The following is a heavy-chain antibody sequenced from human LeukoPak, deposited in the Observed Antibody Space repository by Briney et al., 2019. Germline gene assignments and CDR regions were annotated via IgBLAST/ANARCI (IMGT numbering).Heavy chain of an antibody. CDR2: IYPGDSKT. J-gene: IGHJ4*02. Sequence: GESLKISCKGSGYSFSSYWIGWVRQMPGKGLECMGFIYPGDSKTRYSPSFQGQVTISADKSINTAYLQWSSLKASDSAMYYCARPPYYYDRSYWGQGTPVTVSS. D-gene: IGHD3-22*01. V-gene: IGHV5-51*01. CDR3: ARPPYYYDRSY. CDR1: GYSFSSYW.